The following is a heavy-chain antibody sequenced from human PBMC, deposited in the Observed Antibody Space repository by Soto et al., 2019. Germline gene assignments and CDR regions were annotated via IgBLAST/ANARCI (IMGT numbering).Heavy chain of an antibody. V-gene: IGHV1-69*06. J-gene: IGHJ4*02. CDR1: GGTFSSLA. D-gene: IGHD3-10*01. Sequence: QVQLVQSGAEVKKPGSSVKVSCKASGGTFSSLAISWVRQAPGQGLEWMGGLVPVFGTANYAQKFQARVTITADKSTSTSYMELSSLRSEDTSDYYCARSPGVFDYWGQGTLVTVSS. CDR3: ARSPGVFDY. CDR2: LVPVFGTA.